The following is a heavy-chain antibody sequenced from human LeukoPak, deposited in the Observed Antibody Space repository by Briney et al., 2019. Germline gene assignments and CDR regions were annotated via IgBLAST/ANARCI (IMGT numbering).Heavy chain of an antibody. D-gene: IGHD5-18*01. CDR2: ISSSSSTI. J-gene: IGHJ4*02. V-gene: IGHV3-48*04. Sequence: PGGSLRLSCAASGFTFSSYAMSWVRQAPGKGLEWVSHISSSSSTIYYADSVRGRFTISRDNAKNSLYLQMNSLRAEDTAVYYCARSPDGYSYGYLYWGQGTLVTVSS. CDR1: GFTFSSYA. CDR3: ARSPDGYSYGYLY.